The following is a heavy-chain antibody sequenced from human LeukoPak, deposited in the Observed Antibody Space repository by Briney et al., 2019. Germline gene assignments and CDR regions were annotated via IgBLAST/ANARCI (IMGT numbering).Heavy chain of an antibody. Sequence: GGSLRLSCTASGFIFSNHGMNWVRQAPGKGLEWISYISSTSADIYYVDSVKGRFTISRDNAKNSLYLQMNSLRAEDTAIYYCARRGPYFDYWGQGILVTVSS. J-gene: IGHJ4*02. CDR3: ARRGPYFDY. D-gene: IGHD3-10*01. V-gene: IGHV3-21*05. CDR1: GFIFSNHG. CDR2: ISSTSADI.